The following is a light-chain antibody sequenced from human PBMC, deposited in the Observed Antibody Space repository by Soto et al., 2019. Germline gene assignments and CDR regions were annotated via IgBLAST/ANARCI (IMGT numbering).Light chain of an antibody. J-gene: IGKJ5*01. CDR3: QQYGSSPLSIT. CDR2: GAS. Sequence: EIVLTQSAGTLSLSPGERATLSCRASQSVSSSYLAWYQQKPGQAPRLLIYGASSRATGIPDRFSGSGSGTDFTLTISRLEPEDFAVYYCQQYGSSPLSITFGQGTRLEIK. CDR1: QSVSSSY. V-gene: IGKV3-20*01.